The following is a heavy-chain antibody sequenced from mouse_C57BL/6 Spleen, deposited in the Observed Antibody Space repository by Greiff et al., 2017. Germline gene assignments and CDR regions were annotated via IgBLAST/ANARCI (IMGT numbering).Heavy chain of an antibody. V-gene: IGHV1-15*01. CDR3: TRLQGYAMDY. Sequence: VQLQQSGAELVRPGASVTLSCKASGYTFTDYEMHWVKQTPVHGLEWIGAIDPETGGTAYNQKFKGKAILTADKSSSTAYMELRSLTSEDSAVYYCTRLQGYAMDYWGQGTSVTVSS. CDR1: GYTFTDYE. J-gene: IGHJ4*01. CDR2: IDPETGGT.